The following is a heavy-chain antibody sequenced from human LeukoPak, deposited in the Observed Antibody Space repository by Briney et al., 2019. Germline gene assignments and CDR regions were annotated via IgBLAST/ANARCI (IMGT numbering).Heavy chain of an antibody. Sequence: ASVKVSCKASGYTFTSYGISWVRQAPGRGLEWMGWISAYNGNTNYAQKLQGRVTMTTDTSTSTAYMELRSLRSDDTAVYYCARDRCGSTSCYGPGGYWGQGTLVTVSS. V-gene: IGHV1-18*01. CDR3: ARDRCGSTSCYGPGGY. CDR1: GYTFTSYG. J-gene: IGHJ4*02. D-gene: IGHD2-2*01. CDR2: ISAYNGNT.